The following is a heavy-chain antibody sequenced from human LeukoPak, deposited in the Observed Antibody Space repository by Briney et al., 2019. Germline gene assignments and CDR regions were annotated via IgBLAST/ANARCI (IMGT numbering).Heavy chain of an antibody. CDR1: GFIFSSYV. Sequence: GGSLRLSGAASGFIFSSYVMSWVRQAPGKGLEWVSGISASGGSTYYADSVKGRFTVSRDNFKNTLYLQMNSLRAEDTAVYYCANGPYDISDYWGQGTLVTVSS. V-gene: IGHV3-23*01. CDR3: ANGPYDISDY. J-gene: IGHJ4*02. D-gene: IGHD3-9*01. CDR2: ISASGGST.